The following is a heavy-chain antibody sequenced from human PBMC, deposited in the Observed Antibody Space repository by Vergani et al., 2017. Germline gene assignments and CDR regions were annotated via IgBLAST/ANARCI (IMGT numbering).Heavy chain of an antibody. CDR1: GFNFNIYG. D-gene: IGHD2-2*01. CDR3: TRGSRIVVVPVAYYYYGMDV. V-gene: IGHV3-30*03. Sequence: QVHLVESGGGVVQSGRSLRLSCAASGFNFNIYGMHWVRQAPGKGLEWVAIISYDGRNQNYGDSVKGRFTVSRDNSRKTVFLQMNNLRPEDAAIYYCTRGSRIVVVPVAYYYYGMDVWGQGTTVTVSS. CDR2: ISYDGRNQ. J-gene: IGHJ6*02.